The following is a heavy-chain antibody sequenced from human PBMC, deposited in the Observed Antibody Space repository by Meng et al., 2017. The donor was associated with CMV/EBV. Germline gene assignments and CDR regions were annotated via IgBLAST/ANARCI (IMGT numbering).Heavy chain of an antibody. CDR2: IYTSGST. V-gene: IGHV4-4*07. CDR3: ARGGLYYYDSSGHFDY. J-gene: IGHJ4*02. Sequence: VQLQESGPGLVNPSETLSLTCTVSGGSISSYYWSWIRQPAGKGLEWIGRIYTSGSTNYNPSLKSRVTMSVDTSKNQFSLKLSSVTAADTAVYYCARGGLYYYDSSGHFDYWGQGTLVTVSS. CDR1: GGSISSYY. D-gene: IGHD3-22*01.